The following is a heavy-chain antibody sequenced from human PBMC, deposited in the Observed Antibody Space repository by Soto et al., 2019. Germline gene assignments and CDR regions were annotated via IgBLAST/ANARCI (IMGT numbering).Heavy chain of an antibody. CDR2: ISGSGDST. J-gene: IGHJ1*01. CDR1: GFTFSSYA. Sequence: PGGSLRLSCAASGFTFSSYAMSWVRQAPGKGLEWVSGISGSGDSTYYADSVKGWFTISRDNSKKTLYLQMNSLRAEDTAVYYCAKGVPGIAVAGTGYFQHWGQGTLVTVSS. D-gene: IGHD6-19*01. CDR3: AKGVPGIAVAGTGYFQH. V-gene: IGHV3-23*01.